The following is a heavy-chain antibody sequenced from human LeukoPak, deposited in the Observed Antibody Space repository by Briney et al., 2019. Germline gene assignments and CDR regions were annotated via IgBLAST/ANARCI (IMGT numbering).Heavy chain of an antibody. D-gene: IGHD6-19*01. CDR1: GFTFSSYS. J-gene: IGHJ4*02. V-gene: IGHV3-21*01. CDR2: ISSSSSYI. CDR3: ARDPPTGYSSGWYFDY. Sequence: GGSLRLSCAASGFTFSSYSMNWVRQAPGKGLEWASSISSSSSYIYYADSVKGRFTISRDNAMNSLYLQMNSLRAEETAAYYCARDPPTGYSSGWYFDYWGQGTLVTVSS.